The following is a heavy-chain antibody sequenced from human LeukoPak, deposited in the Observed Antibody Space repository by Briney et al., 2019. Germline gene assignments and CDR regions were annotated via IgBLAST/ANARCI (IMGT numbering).Heavy chain of an antibody. J-gene: IGHJ4*02. V-gene: IGHV3-23*01. Sequence: GGSLRLSCAASGFTFNRYALSWVRQAPGKGLEWVSAISGSGENTYYADSMKGRFTISRDNSKNTLYLQMNSLRAEDTAVYYCAKDLEIAASGIFFDYWGQGTLVTVSS. CDR2: ISGSGENT. CDR1: GFTFNRYA. CDR3: AKDLEIAASGIFFDY. D-gene: IGHD6-13*01.